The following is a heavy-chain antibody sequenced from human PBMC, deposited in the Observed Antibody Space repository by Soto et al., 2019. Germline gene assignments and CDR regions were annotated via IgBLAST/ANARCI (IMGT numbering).Heavy chain of an antibody. CDR1: GFTFSSYA. CDR3: AKVQRGYCSSTSCYVLDY. Sequence: EVQLLESGGGLVQPGGSLRLSCAASGFTFSSYAMSWVRQAPGKGLEWVSAISGSGGSTYYADSVKGQFTISRDNSKNTLYLQMNSLRAEDTAVYYCAKVQRGYCSSTSCYVLDYWGQGTLVTVSS. J-gene: IGHJ4*02. D-gene: IGHD2-2*01. V-gene: IGHV3-23*01. CDR2: ISGSGGST.